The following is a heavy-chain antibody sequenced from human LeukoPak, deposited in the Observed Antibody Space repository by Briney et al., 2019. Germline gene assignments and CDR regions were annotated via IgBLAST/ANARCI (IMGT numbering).Heavy chain of an antibody. J-gene: IGHJ4*02. Sequence: GRSLRLSCAASGFTFSNYGMHWVRQAPGKGLEWVGRTRNKANSYTTEYAASVKGRFTISRDDSKNSLYLQMNSLKTEDTAVYYCARDRGDWGSYRYYDYWGQGTLVTVSS. CDR1: GFTFSNYG. CDR2: TRNKANSYTT. V-gene: IGHV3-72*01. CDR3: ARDRGDWGSYRYYDY. D-gene: IGHD3-16*02.